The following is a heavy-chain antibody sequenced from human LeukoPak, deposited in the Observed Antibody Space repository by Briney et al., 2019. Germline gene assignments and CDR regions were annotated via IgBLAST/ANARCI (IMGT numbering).Heavy chain of an antibody. J-gene: IGHJ4*02. CDR3: ARDGAFRIYDY. D-gene: IGHD3-3*02. CDR1: GFTFSSYW. V-gene: IGHV3-7*01. Sequence: GGSLRLSCAASGFTFSSYWMTWVRQPPGKGLEWVGSIKQDGNEKYYVDSVKGRFTISRDNARNSLYLQMSSLRADDTAVYYCARDGAFRIYDYWGQGTLVTVSS. CDR2: IKQDGNEK.